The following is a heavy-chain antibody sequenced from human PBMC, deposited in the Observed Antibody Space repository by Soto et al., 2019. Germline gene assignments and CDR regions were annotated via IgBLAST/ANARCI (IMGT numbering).Heavy chain of an antibody. Sequence: PSETLSLTCIVSGASISSADHYWSWIRQPPGKGLEWIGYIYYSGSTDHNPSLKSRVSISVDTSKNQFSLKLSSVTAADTAVYFCARDDHSNYNWGQGTLVTVSS. D-gene: IGHD4-4*01. V-gene: IGHV4-30-4*01. CDR2: IYYSGST. J-gene: IGHJ4*02. CDR3: ARDDHSNYN. CDR1: GASISSADHY.